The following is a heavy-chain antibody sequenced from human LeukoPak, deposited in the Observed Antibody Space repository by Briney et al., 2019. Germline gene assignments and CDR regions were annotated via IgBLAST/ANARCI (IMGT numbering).Heavy chain of an antibody. Sequence: GGSLRLSCAASGFTFSSYWMIWVRQAPGKGLEWVANIKQDGSEKYYVDSVKGRFTISRDNAKNSLYLQMNSLRAEDTAVYYCARSYGYYCSSTSCYSCYWGQGTLVTVSS. J-gene: IGHJ4*02. CDR1: GFTFSSYW. CDR2: IKQDGSEK. CDR3: ARSYGYYCSSTSCYSCY. V-gene: IGHV3-7*01. D-gene: IGHD2-2*01.